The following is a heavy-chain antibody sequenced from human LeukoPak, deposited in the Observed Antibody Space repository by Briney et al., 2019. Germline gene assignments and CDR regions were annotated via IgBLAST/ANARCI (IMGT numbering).Heavy chain of an antibody. D-gene: IGHD6-6*01. CDR1: GYTFTSYY. CDR3: ARDLGRFEYSSSSDWFDP. J-gene: IGHJ5*02. V-gene: IGHV1-46*01. CDR2: INPSGGST. Sequence: GASVKVSCKASGYTFTSYYMHWVRQAPGQGLEWMGIINPSGGSTSYAQKFQGRVTMTRDTSTSTVYMELSSLRSEDTAVYYCARDLGRFEYSSSSDWFDPWGQGTLVTVSS.